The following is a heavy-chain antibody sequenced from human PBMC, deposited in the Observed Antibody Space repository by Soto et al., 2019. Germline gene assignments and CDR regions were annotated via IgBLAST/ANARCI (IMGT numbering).Heavy chain of an antibody. CDR3: ALLDTSLDFDF. CDR2: IDPSNSYT. V-gene: IGHV5-10-1*01. D-gene: IGHD3-3*02. J-gene: IGHJ4*02. Sequence: PXASLKISCKGSGYRFTSYWISWVRQMPGKGLEWMGRIDPSNSYTHYSPSFHGHVTISADNSISTAYLQWSNLRASDTAIYYCALLDTSLDFDFWGQGTLVTVSS. CDR1: GYRFTSYW.